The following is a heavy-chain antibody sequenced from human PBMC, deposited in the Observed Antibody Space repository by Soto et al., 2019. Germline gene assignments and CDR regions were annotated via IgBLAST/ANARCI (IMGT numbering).Heavy chain of an antibody. CDR2: ISASGVTT. CDR3: ARGDIVVLPAALRFDS. CDR1: GFTFSNYA. D-gene: IGHD2-2*01. Sequence: GGSLRLSCAASGFTFSNYAMTWVRQAPGKGLEWVSGISASGVTTYYSDSVKGRFSISRANSRNTLYLQMNSLRAEDTAIYYCARGDIVVLPAALRFDSWGQGTLVTVSS. V-gene: IGHV3-23*01. J-gene: IGHJ4*02.